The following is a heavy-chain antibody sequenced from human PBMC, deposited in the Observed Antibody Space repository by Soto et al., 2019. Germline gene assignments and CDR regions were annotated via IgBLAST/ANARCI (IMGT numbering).Heavy chain of an antibody. J-gene: IGHJ4*02. V-gene: IGHV4-59*08. CDR2: IYYSGST. D-gene: IGHD3-10*01. CDR1: GGAISSYY. CDR3: RRHNYGSGGKNFAS. Sequence: LSLPFTVSGGAISSYYWSWIRQPPGKGLEWIGYIYYSGSTNYDPSLKSRVTISVDTSKNQFSLKLNSMTADDKAGYYYRRHNYGSGGKNFASRGQEPLATASP.